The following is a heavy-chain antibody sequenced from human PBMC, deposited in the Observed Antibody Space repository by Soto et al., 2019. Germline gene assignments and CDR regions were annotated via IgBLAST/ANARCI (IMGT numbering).Heavy chain of an antibody. Sequence: QVQLVESGGGVVQPGRSLRLSCAASGFTFPRFSMHWVRQAPGKGLEWVALITYEGSQSYYADAVKGRFTISRDNGDNTLSLQMDNLRTEDTATYFCAKGRAEMNWANYYGLDVWGQGTTVTVSS. CDR1: GFTFPRFS. CDR2: ITYEGSQS. D-gene: IGHD7-27*01. J-gene: IGHJ6*02. V-gene: IGHV3-30*18. CDR3: AKGRAEMNWANYYGLDV.